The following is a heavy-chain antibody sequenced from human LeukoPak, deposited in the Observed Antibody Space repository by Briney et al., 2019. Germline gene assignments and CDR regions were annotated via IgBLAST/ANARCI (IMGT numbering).Heavy chain of an antibody. CDR3: ARAKHYGSGYYYYYYMDV. Sequence: SETLSLTCTVSGGSISSYYWSWIRQPPGKGLEWIGYIYYSGSTNCNPSLKSRVTISVGTSKNQFSLKLSSVTAADTAVYYCARAKHYGSGYYYYYYMDVWGKGTTVTVS. D-gene: IGHD3-10*01. CDR2: IYYSGST. J-gene: IGHJ6*03. CDR1: GGSISSYY. V-gene: IGHV4-59*01.